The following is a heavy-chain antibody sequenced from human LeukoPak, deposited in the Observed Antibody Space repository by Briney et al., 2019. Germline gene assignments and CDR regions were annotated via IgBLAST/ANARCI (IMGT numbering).Heavy chain of an antibody. D-gene: IGHD6-19*01. CDR2: IYYSGST. CDR3: ARGHSSGWRYYYYGMDV. CDR1: GGSISSYY. J-gene: IGHJ6*02. V-gene: IGHV4-59*01. Sequence: PSETPSLTCTVSGGSISSYYWSWIRQPPGKGLEWIGYIYYSGSTNYNPSLKSRVTISVDTSKNQFSLKLSSVTAADTAVYYCARGHSSGWRYYYYGMDVWGQGTTVTVSS.